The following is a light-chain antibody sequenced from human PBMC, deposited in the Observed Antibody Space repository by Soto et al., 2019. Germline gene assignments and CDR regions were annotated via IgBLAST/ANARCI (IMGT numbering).Light chain of an antibody. CDR1: QTISNW. V-gene: IGKV1-5*01. CDR3: PPHT. Sequence: DIQMTQSPSTLSASVGDRATITCRASQTISNWLAWYQQKPGKAPRLLIYDATTLESGVPSRFSGSASGTEFTLTISSLQPDDFATYYCPPHTFGQGTQLESK. J-gene: IGKJ2*01. CDR2: DAT.